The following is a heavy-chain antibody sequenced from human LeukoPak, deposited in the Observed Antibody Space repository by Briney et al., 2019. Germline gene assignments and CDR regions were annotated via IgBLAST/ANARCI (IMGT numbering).Heavy chain of an antibody. CDR3: ARDDGDYAHPVDY. Sequence: GGSLRLSCAASGFTFSSYAMNWVRQAPGKGLVWVSYISISSSPIYYADSVKGRFTISRDNAKNSLYLQMISLRAEDTAVYYCARDDGDYAHPVDYWGQGTLVTVSS. D-gene: IGHD4-17*01. CDR1: GFTFSSYA. CDR2: ISISSSPI. J-gene: IGHJ4*02. V-gene: IGHV3-48*04.